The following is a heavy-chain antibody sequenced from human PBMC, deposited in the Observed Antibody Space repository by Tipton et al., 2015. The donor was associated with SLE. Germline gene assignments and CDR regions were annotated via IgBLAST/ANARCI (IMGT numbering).Heavy chain of an antibody. Sequence: SLRLSCAASGFTFSSYGMHWVRQAPGKGLEWVAVISYDGSNKYYADSVKGRFTISRDNSKNTLYLQMNSLRAEDTAVYYCAREGAVAGVFDYWGQGTLVTVSS. CDR1: GFTFSSYG. CDR3: AREGAVAGVFDY. CDR2: ISYDGSNK. J-gene: IGHJ4*02. V-gene: IGHV3-30*03. D-gene: IGHD6-19*01.